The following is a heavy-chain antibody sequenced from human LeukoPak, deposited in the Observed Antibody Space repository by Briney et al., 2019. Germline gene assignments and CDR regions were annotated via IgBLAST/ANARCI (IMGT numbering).Heavy chain of an antibody. Sequence: GGSLRLSCAASGFTFSGYYMSWIRQAPGKGLEWVSYISGYSTYTNYAESVKGRFTISRDNAKNSLYLQMNSLRAEDTAVYYCARDRKFGESSLGDCFDYWGQGTLVTVSS. J-gene: IGHJ4*02. V-gene: IGHV3-11*05. D-gene: IGHD3-10*01. CDR1: GFTFSGYY. CDR3: ARDRKFGESSLGDCFDY. CDR2: ISGYSTYT.